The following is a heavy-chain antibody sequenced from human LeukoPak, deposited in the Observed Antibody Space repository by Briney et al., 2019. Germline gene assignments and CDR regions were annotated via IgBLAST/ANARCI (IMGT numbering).Heavy chain of an antibody. CDR1: GGTFSSYS. Sequence: ASVKVSCKASGGTFSSYSMNWVRQAPGKGLEWVSSISSSSSYIYYADSVKGRFTISRDNAKNSLYLQMNSLRAEDTAVYYCARVGGYCSSTSCYFIDYWGQGTLVTVSS. D-gene: IGHD2-2*01. CDR3: ARVGGYCSSTSCYFIDY. J-gene: IGHJ4*02. CDR2: ISSSSSYI. V-gene: IGHV3-21*01.